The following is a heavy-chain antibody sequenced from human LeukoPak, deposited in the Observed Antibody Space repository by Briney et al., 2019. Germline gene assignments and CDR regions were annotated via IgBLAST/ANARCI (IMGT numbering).Heavy chain of an antibody. V-gene: IGHV4-4*07. Sequence: SETLSLTCTVSGGSISGYFWSWIRQPAGKGLEWIGRIYNSGNTNYSPSLESRVTMSADTSKNQFSLKLSSVTAADTAVYHCARGTFDSSGYYLFDYWGQGTLVTVSS. CDR1: GGSISGYF. D-gene: IGHD3-22*01. J-gene: IGHJ4*02. CDR2: IYNSGNT. CDR3: ARGTFDSSGYYLFDY.